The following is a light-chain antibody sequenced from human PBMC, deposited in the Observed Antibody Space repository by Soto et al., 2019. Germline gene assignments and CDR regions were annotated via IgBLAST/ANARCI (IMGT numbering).Light chain of an antibody. J-gene: IGKJ4*01. CDR1: QSINSY. Sequence: DIQMTQSPSSLSASVGDRVTITCRASQSINSYLNWYQQQPGKAPKLLIYAASSLQSGVPSRFSCSESGTDFTLTISSLQPEDFANYYCQQSYSTPLTCCGGTKVEIK. CDR3: QQSYSTPLT. CDR2: AAS. V-gene: IGKV1-39*01.